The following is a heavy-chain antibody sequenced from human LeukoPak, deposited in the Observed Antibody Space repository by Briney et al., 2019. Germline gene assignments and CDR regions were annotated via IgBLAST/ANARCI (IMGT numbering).Heavy chain of an antibody. J-gene: IGHJ6*04. CDR3: ARGTYGSGSYVMDV. CDR1: GFTFSAYW. Sequence: GGSLRLSCVASGFTFSAYWMHWVRQAPGKGLVWVSRINSDGSTTNYADSVKGRFTISRDNAENTLFLQLNSLSADDTAVYYCARGTYGSGSYVMDVWGKGTTVTVSS. D-gene: IGHD3-10*01. V-gene: IGHV3-74*01. CDR2: INSDGSTT.